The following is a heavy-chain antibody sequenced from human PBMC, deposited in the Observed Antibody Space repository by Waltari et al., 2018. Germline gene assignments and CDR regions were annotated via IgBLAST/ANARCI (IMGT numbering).Heavy chain of an antibody. CDR2: VYYSGST. Sequence: QLQLQESCPGLVRPSETLSLTCTVSGGSFRSDNYYWGWIRQPPGKGLEWIGSVYYSGSTYYKMSLKSRVSISADTSRNQFSLELSSVAAADTSLYFCARHCVAYGGAFDIWGQGTMVTVSS. V-gene: IGHV4-39*01. J-gene: IGHJ3*02. CDR3: ARHCVAYGGAFDI. D-gene: IGHD4-17*01. CDR1: GGSFRSDNYY.